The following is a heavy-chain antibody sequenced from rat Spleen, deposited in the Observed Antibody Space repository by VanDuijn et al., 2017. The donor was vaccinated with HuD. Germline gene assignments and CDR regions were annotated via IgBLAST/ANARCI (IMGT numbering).Heavy chain of an antibody. V-gene: IGHV5-31*01. CDR3: TGPFDY. J-gene: IGHJ2*01. Sequence: EVQLVESGGGLVQPGRSLKLSCVASGFTFNNYWMTWIRQAPGKGLEWVASITNSGGSTYYLDSVKGRFTISRDNAKSTLYLQMNSLRSEDKATYYCTGPFDYWGQGVMVTVSS. CDR2: ITNSGGST. CDR1: GFTFNNYW.